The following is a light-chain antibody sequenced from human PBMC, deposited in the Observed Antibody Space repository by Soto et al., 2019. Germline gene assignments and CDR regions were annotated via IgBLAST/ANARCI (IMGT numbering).Light chain of an antibody. Sequence: IQMTQFPSSLSASVGARVTITCRAGHTVIRYLNWYQQKPGRAPNLLIYAVSNLQSGVPSSFSGSGSGTEFTLTISDLQPEDFATYYCQQRYSTLFTFGPGTKVEIK. CDR2: AVS. CDR3: QQRYSTLFT. V-gene: IGKV1-39*01. CDR1: HTVIRY. J-gene: IGKJ3*01.